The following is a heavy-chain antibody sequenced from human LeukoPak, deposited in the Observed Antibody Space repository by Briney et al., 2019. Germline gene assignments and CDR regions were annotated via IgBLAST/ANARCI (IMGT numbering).Heavy chain of an antibody. CDR1: GGSFSSYY. CDR3: ARVGIERDFDY. CDR2: IYTSGST. D-gene: IGHD2-21*01. Sequence: SETLSLTCTVSGGSFSSYYWTWIRQPAGKGLEWIGRIYTSGSTNYNPSLKSRVTMSVDTSKNQFSLKLSSVTAAETAVYYCARVGIERDFDYWGQGTLVTVSS. J-gene: IGHJ4*02. V-gene: IGHV4-4*07.